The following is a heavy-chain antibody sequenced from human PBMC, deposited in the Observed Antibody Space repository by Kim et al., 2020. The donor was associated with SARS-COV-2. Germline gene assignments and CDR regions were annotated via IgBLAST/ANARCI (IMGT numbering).Heavy chain of an antibody. J-gene: IGHJ4*02. CDR3: ARVTTVPRGVFDY. Sequence: SETLSLTCTVSGYSISSGYYWGWIRQPPGKGLEWIGSIYHSGSTYYNPSLKSRVTISVDTSKNQFSLKLSSVTAADTALYYCARVTTVPRGVFDYWGQGT. V-gene: IGHV4-38-2*02. D-gene: IGHD4-17*01. CDR1: GYSISSGYY. CDR2: IYHSGST.